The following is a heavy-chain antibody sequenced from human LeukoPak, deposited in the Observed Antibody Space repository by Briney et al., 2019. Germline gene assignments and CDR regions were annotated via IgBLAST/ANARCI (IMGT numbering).Heavy chain of an antibody. D-gene: IGHD2-15*01. CDR3: ASTTRGYSSTFDY. CDR1: GDSISSYY. V-gene: IGHV4-59*08. Sequence: SETLSLTCTVSGDSISSYYWSWIRQPPGKGLEWIGYIYYSGSTNYNPSLKSRVTISVDTSKNQFSLKLSSVTAADTAVYYCASTTRGYSSTFDYWGQGTLVTVSS. CDR2: IYYSGST. J-gene: IGHJ4*02.